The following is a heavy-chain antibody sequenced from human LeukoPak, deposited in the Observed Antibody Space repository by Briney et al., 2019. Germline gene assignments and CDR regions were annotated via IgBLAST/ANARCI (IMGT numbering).Heavy chain of an antibody. D-gene: IGHD3-10*01. J-gene: IGHJ6*02. CDR3: ARAYYYGSGNYYIGDYYYAMDV. V-gene: IGHV1-18*01. CDR1: GYTFTSYA. Sequence: ASVKVSCKASGYTFTSYAISWVRQAPGQGLEWMGWISTYNGNTSYAQKLQDRVTMTTDTSTSTAYMELRSLRSDDAAVYYCARAYYYGSGNYYIGDYYYAMDVWGQGTTVTVSS. CDR2: ISTYNGNT.